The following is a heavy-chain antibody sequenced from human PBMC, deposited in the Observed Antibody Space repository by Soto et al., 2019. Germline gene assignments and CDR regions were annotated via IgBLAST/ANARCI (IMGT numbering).Heavy chain of an antibody. V-gene: IGHV3-23*01. CDR2: MSGSSRTT. CDR1: GLTFSNYA. J-gene: IGHJ4*02. Sequence: EVRLLESGGGLVKPGGSLRLSCATSGLTFSNYAMSWVRQAPGEGLEWVSSMSGSSRTTYYADSVRGRFTISRDRSKNTLYLQMSSLRAEDTALYYCAKNQERELPRVIDFWGQGTLVTVSS. CDR3: AKNQERELPRVIDF. D-gene: IGHD3-16*02.